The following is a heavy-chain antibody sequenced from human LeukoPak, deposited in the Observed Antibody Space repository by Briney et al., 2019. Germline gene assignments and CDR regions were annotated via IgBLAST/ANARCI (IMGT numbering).Heavy chain of an antibody. J-gene: IGHJ5*02. CDR3: ARDHGANWGFDPPNSWFDP. D-gene: IGHD7-27*01. CDR1: GGSISSSSSSYY. V-gene: IGHV4-39*07. Sequence: SETLSLTCTVSGGSISSSSSSYYWGWIRQSPGKGLEWIGSIYYSGSTYYNPSLKSRVTISVDTSKNQFSLKLSSVTAADTAVYYCARDHGANWGFDPPNSWFDPWGQGTLVTVSS. CDR2: IYYSGST.